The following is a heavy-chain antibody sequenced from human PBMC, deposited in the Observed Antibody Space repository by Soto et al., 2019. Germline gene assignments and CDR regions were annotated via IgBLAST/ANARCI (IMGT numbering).Heavy chain of an antibody. CDR2: IRTKSYGGAT. CDR3: TTNYYDSSGYDNWFDP. D-gene: IGHD3-22*01. J-gene: IGHJ5*02. V-gene: IGHV3-49*03. Sequence: PGGSLRLSCTGSGFTFGDHAMHWFRQAPGKGLEWVSFIRTKSYGGATVYAASVKGRFTISRDDSKSIAYLQMNSLETEDTAVYYCTTNYYDSSGYDNWFDPWGQGTLVTVSS. CDR1: GFTFGDHA.